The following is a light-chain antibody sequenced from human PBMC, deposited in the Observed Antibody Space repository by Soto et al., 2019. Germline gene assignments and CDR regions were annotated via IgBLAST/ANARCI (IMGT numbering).Light chain of an antibody. CDR3: LQRSDLPLT. CDR2: DAS. V-gene: IGKV3-11*01. Sequence: EIVLTQSPATLSLSPGERATLSCRASQSVNSYLAWYQQKPGQAPRLLIYDASNRANGIPARFSGSGSGTDFTLTISSLEPEDFAVYYCLQRSDLPLTFGGGTKVEIK. CDR1: QSVNSY. J-gene: IGKJ4*01.